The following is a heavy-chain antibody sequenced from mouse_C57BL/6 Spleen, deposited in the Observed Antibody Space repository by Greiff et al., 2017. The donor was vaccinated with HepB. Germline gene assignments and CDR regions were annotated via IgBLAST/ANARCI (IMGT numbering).Heavy chain of an antibody. Sequence: EVKLMESGGGLVKPGGSLKLSCAASGFTFSSYAMSWVRQTPEKRLEWVATISDGGSYTYYPDNVKGRFTISRDNAKNNLYLQMSHLKSEDTAMYYCARDQGYDGYAYFDYWGQGTTLTVSS. CDR1: GFTFSSYA. V-gene: IGHV5-4*01. D-gene: IGHD2-3*01. J-gene: IGHJ2*01. CDR3: ARDQGYDGYAYFDY. CDR2: ISDGGSYT.